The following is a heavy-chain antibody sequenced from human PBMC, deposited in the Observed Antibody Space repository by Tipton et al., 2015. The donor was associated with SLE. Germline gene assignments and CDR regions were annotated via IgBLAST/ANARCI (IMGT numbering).Heavy chain of an antibody. CDR3: ARDHDPTTVAYAFDI. CDR1: GGSISSGDYY. V-gene: IGHV4-30-4*01. Sequence: TLSLTCTVSGGSISSGDYYWSWIRQPPGKGLEWIGYIYYSGSTYYNPSLKSRVTISVDTSKNQFSLKLSSVTAADTAVYYCARDHDPTTVAYAFDIWGQGTMVTVSS. CDR2: IYYSGST. D-gene: IGHD4-23*01. J-gene: IGHJ3*02.